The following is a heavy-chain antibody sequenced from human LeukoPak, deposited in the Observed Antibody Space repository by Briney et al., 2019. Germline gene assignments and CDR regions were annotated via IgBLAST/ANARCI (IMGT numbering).Heavy chain of an antibody. D-gene: IGHD3-16*02. V-gene: IGHV3-9*01. CDR1: GLKFDHYG. CDR3: TRASPPFGGVVAPSYYFDS. CDR2: ISWNSGNI. J-gene: IGHJ4*02. Sequence: GGSLRLSCAASGLKFDHYGMHWVRHAPGKGLEWVSGISWNSGNIGYADSVKGRFTISRDDAKTSLYLQMNSLREEDTALYFCTRASPPFGGVVAPSYYFDSWGLGTLVTVYS.